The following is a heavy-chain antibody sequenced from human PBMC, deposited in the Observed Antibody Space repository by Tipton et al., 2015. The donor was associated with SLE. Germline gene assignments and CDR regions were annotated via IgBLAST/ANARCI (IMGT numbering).Heavy chain of an antibody. CDR1: GGSISSSSYY. D-gene: IGHD1-14*01. V-gene: IGHV4-30-4*01. CDR3: ARWGAQLGTDNWFDP. J-gene: IGHJ5*02. CDR2: IYYSVGT. Sequence: TLSLTCTVSGGSISSSSYYWSWIRQPPGKGLEWIGSIYYSVGTYYNASLQSRVTISLDPSKNQFSLQLSSVTAADTAVYYCARWGAQLGTDNWFDPWGQGTLVTVSS.